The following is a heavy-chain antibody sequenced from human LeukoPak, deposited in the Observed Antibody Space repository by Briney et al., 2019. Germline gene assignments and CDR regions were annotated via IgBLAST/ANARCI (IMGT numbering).Heavy chain of an antibody. V-gene: IGHV1-69*13. D-gene: IGHD3-10*01. Sequence: SVKVSCKASGYTFTGYYMHWVRQAPGQGLEWMGGIIPIFGTANYAQKFQGRVTITADESTSTAYMELSSLRSEDTAVYYCARRHSTMVRGVAFDYWGQGTLVTVSS. CDR2: IIPIFGTA. CDR1: GYTFTGYY. J-gene: IGHJ4*02. CDR3: ARRHSTMVRGVAFDY.